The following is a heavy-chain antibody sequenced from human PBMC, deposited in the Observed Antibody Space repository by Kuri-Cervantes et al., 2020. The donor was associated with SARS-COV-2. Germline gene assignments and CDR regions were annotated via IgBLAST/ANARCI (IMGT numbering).Heavy chain of an antibody. CDR3: AREVEGSDAFDI. V-gene: IGHV4-59*01. Sequence: SQTLSLTCTVSGGSISSYYWSWIRQPPGKGLEWIGYIYYSGSTNYNPSLKSRVTISVDTSKNQFSLKLSSVTAADPAVYYCAREVEGSDAFDIWGQGTMVTVSS. J-gene: IGHJ3*02. CDR2: IYYSGST. CDR1: GGSISSYY.